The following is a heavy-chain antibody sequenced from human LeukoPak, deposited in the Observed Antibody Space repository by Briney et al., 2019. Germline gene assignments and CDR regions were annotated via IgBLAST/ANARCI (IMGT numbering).Heavy chain of an antibody. CDR3: ARVRVTGNYYYYGMDV. J-gene: IGHJ6*02. CDR2: INPNSGGT. D-gene: IGHD5-18*01. CDR1: GYTFTGYY. Sequence: ASVTVSCKASGYTFTGYYMHWVRQAPGQGLEWMGRINPNSGGTNYAQKFQGRVTMTRDTSISTAYMELSRLRSDDTAVYYCARVRVTGNYYYYGMDVWGQGTTVTVSS. V-gene: IGHV1-2*06.